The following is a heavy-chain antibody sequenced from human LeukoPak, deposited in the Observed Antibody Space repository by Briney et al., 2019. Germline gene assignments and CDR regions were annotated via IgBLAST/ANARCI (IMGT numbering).Heavy chain of an antibody. CDR2: ISAYNGNT. CDR3: ARVGEYCSGGSCYSHY. CDR1: GYTFTSYG. Sequence: ASVKVSCKXSGYTFTSYGISWVRQAPRQGLEWMGRISAYNGNTNYAQKLQGRVTMTTDTSTSTAYMELRSLRSDDTAVYYCARVGEYCSGGSCYSHYWGQGTLVTVSS. V-gene: IGHV1-18*01. J-gene: IGHJ4*02. D-gene: IGHD2-15*01.